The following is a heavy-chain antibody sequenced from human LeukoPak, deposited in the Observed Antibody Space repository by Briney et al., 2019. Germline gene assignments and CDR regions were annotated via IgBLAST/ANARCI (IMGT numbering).Heavy chain of an antibody. J-gene: IGHJ5*02. Sequence: SETLSLTCAVYGGSFSCCYWSWIRHPPRKGVEGIGENNHSGSTNYNPSLKSRVTISVDTSKNQFSLKLSSVTAADTAVYYCARGQIAAAVVRSNWFDPWGQGTLVTVSS. CDR3: ARGQIAAAVVRSNWFDP. D-gene: IGHD6-13*01. V-gene: IGHV4-34*01. CDR2: NNHSGST. CDR1: GGSFSCCY.